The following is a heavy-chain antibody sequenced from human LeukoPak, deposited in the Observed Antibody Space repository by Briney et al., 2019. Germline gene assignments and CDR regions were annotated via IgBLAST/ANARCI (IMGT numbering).Heavy chain of an antibody. CDR3: ATQSSGWHYLEY. CDR1: GDSISSRSYY. CDR2: IYYGRSY. V-gene: IGHV4-39*01. Sequence: SETLSLTCTVSGDSISSRSYYWGWIRQPPGKGPEWIGKIYYGRSYQWNSSLKSRVTISVDTSKNQFSLKLSSVTAADTAVYYCATQSSGWHYLEYWGQGTLVTVSS. D-gene: IGHD6-25*01. J-gene: IGHJ4*02.